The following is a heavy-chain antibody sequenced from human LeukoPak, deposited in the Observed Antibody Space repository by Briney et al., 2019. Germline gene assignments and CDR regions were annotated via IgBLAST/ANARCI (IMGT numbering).Heavy chain of an antibody. CDR2: INQDGRDK. CDR3: AGGAGY. J-gene: IGHJ4*02. CDR1: GFTFSSDW. Sequence: PGGSLRLSCAASGFTFSSDWMSWARQAPGKGLEWVANINQDGRDKSYVDSVRGRFTISRDNARNSLYLHMNSLRAEDTAMYYCAGGAGYWGQGTLVTVSS. V-gene: IGHV3-7*01.